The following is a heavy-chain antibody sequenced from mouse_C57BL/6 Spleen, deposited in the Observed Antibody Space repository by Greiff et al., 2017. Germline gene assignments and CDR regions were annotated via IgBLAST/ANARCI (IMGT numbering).Heavy chain of an antibody. CDR3: TRDTTVVDYFDC. J-gene: IGHJ2*01. CDR2: IDPETGGT. Sequence: QVQLQQSGAELARPGASVTLSCKASGYTFTDYEMHWVKQTPVHGLEWIGAIDPETGGTAYNQKFKGKAILTADKSSSTAYMELRSLTSEDSAVYYCTRDTTVVDYFDCWGQGTTLTVSS. CDR1: GYTFTDYE. V-gene: IGHV1-15*01. D-gene: IGHD1-1*01.